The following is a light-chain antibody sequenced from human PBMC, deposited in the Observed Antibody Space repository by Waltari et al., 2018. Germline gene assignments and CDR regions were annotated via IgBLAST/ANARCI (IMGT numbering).Light chain of an antibody. V-gene: IGLV3-21*01. CDR3: QVWDANTDPGV. Sequence: SYVLTQPPSVAVAPGETARVTCGGNNIERKSVHWYQQKPGQAPVLVISYDSDRPSGIPGRFAGPNSGDPATLTDSRVEAGDEADYYCQVWDANTDPGVFGTGTEVTVL. CDR2: YDS. CDR1: NIERKS. J-gene: IGLJ1*01.